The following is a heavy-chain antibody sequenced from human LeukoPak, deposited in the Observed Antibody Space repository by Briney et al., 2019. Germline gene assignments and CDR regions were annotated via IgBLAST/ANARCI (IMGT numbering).Heavy chain of an antibody. CDR1: GGSISSYY. CDR2: IYYSGST. V-gene: IGHV4-59*01. J-gene: IGHJ5*02. D-gene: IGHD6-13*01. Sequence: SETLSLTCTVSGGSISSYYWSWIQQPPGKGLEWIGYIYYSGSTNYNPSLKSRVTISVDTSKNQFSLKLSSVTAADTAVYYCARMQQLFKARNWFDPWGQGTLVTVSS. CDR3: ARMQQLFKARNWFDP.